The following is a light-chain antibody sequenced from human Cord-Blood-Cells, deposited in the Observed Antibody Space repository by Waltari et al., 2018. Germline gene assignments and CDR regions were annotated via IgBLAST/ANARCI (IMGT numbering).Light chain of an antibody. CDR3: QVWDSSSDHPLWV. V-gene: IGLV3-21*04. J-gene: IGLJ3*02. CDR1: NIGSKS. Sequence: SYVLTQPPSVSVAPGKTARITSGGNNIGSKSVHWYQQQPGQAPVLVIYYDSDRPSGIPERFAGSNSGNTATLTISRVEAGDEADYYCQVWDSSSDHPLWVFGGGTKLTVL. CDR2: YDS.